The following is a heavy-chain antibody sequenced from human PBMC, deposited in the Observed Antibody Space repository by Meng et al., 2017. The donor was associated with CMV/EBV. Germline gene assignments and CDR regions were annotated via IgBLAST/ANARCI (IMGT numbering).Heavy chain of an antibody. CDR1: CYTFTSYG. Sequence: QVKLVQSGVEFKKPGASVKVSCKGSCYTFTSYGISWVRQAHGQGLEWMGWISAYNGNTNYAQKLQGRVTMTTDTSTSTAYMELRSLRSDDTAVYYCARGGASSGYDLIDYWGQGTLVTVSS. D-gene: IGHD5-12*01. CDR3: ARGGASSGYDLIDY. J-gene: IGHJ4*02. CDR2: ISAYNGNT. V-gene: IGHV1-18*01.